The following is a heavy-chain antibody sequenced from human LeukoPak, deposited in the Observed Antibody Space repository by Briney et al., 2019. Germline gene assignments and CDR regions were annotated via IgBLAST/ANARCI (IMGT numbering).Heavy chain of an antibody. CDR1: GGSISSYY. Sequence: PSETLSLTCTVSGGSISSYYWSWIRQPPGKGLEWIGYIYYSGSTNCNPSLKSRVTISVDTSKNQFSLKLSSVTAADTAVYYCARLYSNWGPLNWFDPWGQGTLVTVSS. CDR3: ARLYSNWGPLNWFDP. CDR2: IYYSGST. V-gene: IGHV4-59*01. D-gene: IGHD4-11*01. J-gene: IGHJ5*02.